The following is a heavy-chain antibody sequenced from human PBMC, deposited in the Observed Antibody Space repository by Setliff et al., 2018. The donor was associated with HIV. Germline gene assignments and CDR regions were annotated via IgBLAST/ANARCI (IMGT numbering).Heavy chain of an antibody. D-gene: IGHD3-9*01. V-gene: IGHV4-59*01. CDR1: GASISSYY. CDR2: IADSGNT. Sequence: SETLSLTCNVSGASISSYYWTWIRQSPGNRLEWLGYIADSGNTNYNPSLRRRVTISADTSKNQVSLRLRSVTAADTAVYYCARETQQSYNIVTGYNYYYGIDVWGQGTTVTVSS. CDR3: ARETQQSYNIVTGYNYYYGIDV. J-gene: IGHJ6*02.